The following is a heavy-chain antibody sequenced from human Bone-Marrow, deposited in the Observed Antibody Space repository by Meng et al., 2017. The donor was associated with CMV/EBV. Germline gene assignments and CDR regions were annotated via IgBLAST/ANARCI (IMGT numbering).Heavy chain of an antibody. CDR3: AKDSRGGSWYARNAGPEYFQH. J-gene: IGHJ1*01. V-gene: IGHV3-30*02. D-gene: IGHD6-13*01. Sequence: GGSLRLSCAASGFTFRSYGMHWVRQAPGKGLEWVTFIRTDGSNQYYADSVKGRFTISRDNSKNTLYLQMNSLRAEDTAVYYCAKDSRGGSWYARNAGPEYFQHWGQGTLVTVSS. CDR1: GFTFRSYG. CDR2: IRTDGSNQ.